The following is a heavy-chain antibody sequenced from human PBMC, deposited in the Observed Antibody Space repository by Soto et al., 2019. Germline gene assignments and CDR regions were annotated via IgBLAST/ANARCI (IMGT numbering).Heavy chain of an antibody. D-gene: IGHD1-7*01. Sequence: QVQLVESGGGVVQPGGSLRLSCQASGFNFDNYGMHWVRQAPGKWREWVAFITYYGSFQYYADSVKARFTISRDNSKNKLSLHLNTLKPEDTAVYHCAKDRVGGTFYTPLAFWGQGTLVTVSS. J-gene: IGHJ4*02. CDR2: ITYYGSFQ. CDR1: GFNFDNYG. CDR3: AKDRVGGTFYTPLAF. V-gene: IGHV3-30*18.